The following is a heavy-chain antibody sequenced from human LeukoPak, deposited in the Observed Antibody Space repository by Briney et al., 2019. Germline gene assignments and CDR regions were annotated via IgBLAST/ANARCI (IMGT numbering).Heavy chain of an antibody. CDR2: ISSNGGST. CDR3: ARGLFGTTDY. J-gene: IGHJ4*02. V-gene: IGHV3-64*02. D-gene: IGHD2/OR15-2a*01. CDR1: GFTFSSYA. Sequence: GGSLRLSCSASGFTFSSYAMHWVRQAPGKGLEYVSAISSNGGSTYYADSVKGRFTISRDNSKNTLYLQMGNLRAEDMAVYYCARGLFGTTDYWGQGTLVTVSS.